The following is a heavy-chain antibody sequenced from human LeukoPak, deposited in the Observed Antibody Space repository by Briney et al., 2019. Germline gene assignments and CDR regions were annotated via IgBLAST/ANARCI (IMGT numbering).Heavy chain of an antibody. D-gene: IGHD6-13*01. J-gene: IGHJ5*02. CDR2: ISGSGGST. CDR1: GFTFSSYA. Sequence: PGGSLRLSCAASGFTFSSYAMSWVRQAPGKGLEWVSAISGSGGSTYYADSVKGRFTISRDNSKNTLYLQMNSLRAEDTAVYYCARASFGTIAAAGDHIKYNWFDPWGQGTLVTVSS. V-gene: IGHV3-23*01. CDR3: ARASFGTIAAAGDHIKYNWFDP.